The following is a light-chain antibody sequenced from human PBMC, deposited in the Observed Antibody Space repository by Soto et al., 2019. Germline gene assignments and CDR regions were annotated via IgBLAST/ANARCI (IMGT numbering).Light chain of an antibody. CDR2: GAS. CDR1: QSVRSN. CDR3: PQYNNWPPE. V-gene: IGKV3-15*01. Sequence: EIVMTQSPATLSVSPGERATLSCRASQSVRSNLAWYQQKPGQAPRLLIYGASTRATGIPARFSGSGSGTEFTLTISSLQSEDFTFYYCPQYNNWPPEFGPGTKVDIK. J-gene: IGKJ3*01.